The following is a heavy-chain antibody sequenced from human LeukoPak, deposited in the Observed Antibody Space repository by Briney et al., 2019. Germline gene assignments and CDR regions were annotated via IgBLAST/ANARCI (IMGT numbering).Heavy chain of an antibody. D-gene: IGHD1-26*01. Sequence: ASVKVSCKASGYTFTGYYMNWVRQAPGQGLEWMGRINPNSGGTNYAQKFRGRVTMTRDTSISTAYMELSSLRSDDTAVYYCATYSGSYQSGYWGQGTLVTVSS. CDR1: GYTFTGYY. V-gene: IGHV1-2*06. CDR2: INPNSGGT. J-gene: IGHJ4*02. CDR3: ATYSGSYQSGY.